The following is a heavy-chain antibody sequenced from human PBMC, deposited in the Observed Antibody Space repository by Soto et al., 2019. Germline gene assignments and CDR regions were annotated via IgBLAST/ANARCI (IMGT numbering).Heavy chain of an antibody. D-gene: IGHD3-10*01. CDR1: GGTFNTYA. J-gene: IGHJ4*02. V-gene: IGHV1-69*19. CDR3: AREVQVHTPAFVY. Sequence: QVQLVQSGAEMKKPGSSVKVSCQSSGGTFNTYAMNWVRQAPGQGPEWMGDISPMFGAANYAPKFQGRVTITADESTGTSYMQLGILTSEDTALYFCAREVQVHTPAFVYWGQGTLVTVSS. CDR2: ISPMFGAA.